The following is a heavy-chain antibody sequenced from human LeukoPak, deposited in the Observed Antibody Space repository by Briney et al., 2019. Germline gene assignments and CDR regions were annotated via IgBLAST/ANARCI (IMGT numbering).Heavy chain of an antibody. Sequence: SGGSLRLSCAASGFTFDDYAMHWVRQAPGKGLEWVSYISSSSSTIYYADSVKGRFTISRDNAKNSLYLQMNSLRAEDTALYYCAREGYDSSGYYFDYWGQGTLVTVSS. D-gene: IGHD3-22*01. CDR3: AREGYDSSGYYFDY. J-gene: IGHJ4*02. V-gene: IGHV3-48*01. CDR2: ISSSSSTI. CDR1: GFTFDDYA.